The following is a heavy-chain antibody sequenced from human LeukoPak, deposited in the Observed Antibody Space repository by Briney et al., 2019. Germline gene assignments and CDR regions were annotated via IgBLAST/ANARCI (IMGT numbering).Heavy chain of an antibody. J-gene: IGHJ2*01. CDR3: ARRMAGGRRPGIAVAGGYWYFDL. D-gene: IGHD6-19*01. CDR2: INPNSGRT. CDR1: GYTFTGYY. V-gene: IGHV1-2*02. Sequence: ASVKVSCKASGYTFTGYYMHWVRQAPGQGLEWMGWINPNSGRTNYAQKFQGRVTMTRDTSISTAYMDLNRLTSDDTAVYYCARRMAGGRRPGIAVAGGYWYFDLWGRGTLVTVSS.